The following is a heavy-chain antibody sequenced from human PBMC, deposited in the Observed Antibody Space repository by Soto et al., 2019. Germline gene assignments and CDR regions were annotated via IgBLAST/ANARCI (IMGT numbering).Heavy chain of an antibody. J-gene: IGHJ6*02. CDR2: INHSGST. D-gene: IGHD3-10*01. V-gene: IGHV4-34*01. Sequence: SETLSLTCAVYGGSFSGYYWSWSRQPPGKGLEWIGEINHSGSTNYNPSLKSRVTISVDTSKNQFSLKLSSVTAADTAVYYCARHNYYGSGSYYPIPYYYYGMDVWGQGTTVTVSS. CDR3: ARHNYYGSGSYYPIPYYYYGMDV. CDR1: GGSFSGYY.